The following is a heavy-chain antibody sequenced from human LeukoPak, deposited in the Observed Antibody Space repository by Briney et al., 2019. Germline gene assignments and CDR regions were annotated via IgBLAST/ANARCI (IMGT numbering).Heavy chain of an antibody. CDR1: GFTFDDYA. J-gene: IGHJ4*02. CDR3: ARDRNTYSSSDYFDY. CDR2: ISWDGGST. Sequence: QPGGSLRLSCAASGFTFDDYAMHWVRQAPGKGLEWVSLISWDGGSTYYADSVKGRFTISRDNAKNFLYLQMNSLRAEDTAVYYCARDRNTYSSSDYFDYWGQGTLVTVSS. V-gene: IGHV3-43D*03. D-gene: IGHD6-6*01.